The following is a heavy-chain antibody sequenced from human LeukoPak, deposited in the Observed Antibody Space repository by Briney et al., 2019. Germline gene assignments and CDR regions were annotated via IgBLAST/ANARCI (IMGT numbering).Heavy chain of an antibody. CDR3: ARRNGDYELDY. CDR1: GYSFTSCW. Sequence: PGESLNISCKGSGYSFTSCWIGWVRQMPGKGLEWMGIISPGDSKIKYSPSFQGQVTISADESISTAYLQWSSLKASDTAMYFCARRNGDYELDYWGQGTLVTVSS. V-gene: IGHV5-51*01. CDR2: ISPGDSKI. J-gene: IGHJ4*02. D-gene: IGHD4-17*01.